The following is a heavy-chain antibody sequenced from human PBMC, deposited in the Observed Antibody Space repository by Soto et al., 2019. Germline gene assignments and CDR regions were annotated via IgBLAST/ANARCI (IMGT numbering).Heavy chain of an antibody. CDR2: IYYSGST. CDR3: ARVVISRYYYMDV. V-gene: IGHV4-31*03. D-gene: IGHD3-16*02. Sequence: PSETLSLTCTVSGGSISSGGYYWSWIRQHPGKGLEWIGYIYYSGSTYYNQSLKSRVTISVDASKNQFSLKLSSVTAADSAVYYCARVVISRYYYMDVWGKGTTVTVSS. J-gene: IGHJ6*03. CDR1: GGSISSGGYY.